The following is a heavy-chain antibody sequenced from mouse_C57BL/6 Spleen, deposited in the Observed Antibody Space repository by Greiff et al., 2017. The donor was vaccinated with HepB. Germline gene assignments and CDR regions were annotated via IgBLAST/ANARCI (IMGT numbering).Heavy chain of an antibody. Sequence: VQLQQSGAELVKPGASVKISCKASGYAFSSYWMNWVKQRPGKGLEWIGQIYPGDGDTNYNGKFKGKATLTADKSSSTAYMQLSSLTSEDSAVYFCARRGSSLYWYFDVWGTGTTVTVSS. D-gene: IGHD1-1*01. J-gene: IGHJ1*03. CDR3: ARRGSSLYWYFDV. V-gene: IGHV1-80*01. CDR2: IYPGDGDT. CDR1: GYAFSSYW.